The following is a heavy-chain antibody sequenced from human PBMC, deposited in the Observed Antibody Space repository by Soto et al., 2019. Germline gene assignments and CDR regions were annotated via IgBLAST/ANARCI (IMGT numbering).Heavy chain of an antibody. CDR2: ISYDEINK. J-gene: IGHJ4*02. CDR3: VKDGVSGWSDYFFDY. D-gene: IGHD6-19*01. Sequence: QVHLVESGGGVVQPGRSLRLSCAASGFTFSSYAMHWVRRTPGKGLECVALISYDEINKYYADSVKGRFTVSRDNSKSTLYLQMNSLSAEDTAVYYCVKDGVSGWSDYFFDYWGQGTLVTVSS. V-gene: IGHV3-30*18. CDR1: GFTFSSYA.